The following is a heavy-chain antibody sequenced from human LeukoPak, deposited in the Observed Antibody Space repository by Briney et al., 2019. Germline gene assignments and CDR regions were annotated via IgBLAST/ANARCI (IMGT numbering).Heavy chain of an antibody. CDR2: YYDSGNI. Sequence: SETLSLTCTVSGGSISSKSWTWIRQPPEKRPEWIGTYYDSGNIQYDPALKSRATISVDRSKNQFSLKLNSVTAADTAVYYCVGASQWLSFDIWGQGTLVTVSS. V-gene: IGHV4-59*08. D-gene: IGHD3-22*01. J-gene: IGHJ3*02. CDR3: VGASQWLSFDI. CDR1: GGSISSKS.